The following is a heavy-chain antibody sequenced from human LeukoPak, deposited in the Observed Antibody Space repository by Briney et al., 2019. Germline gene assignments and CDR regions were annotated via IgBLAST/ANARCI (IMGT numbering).Heavy chain of an antibody. CDR1: GGTFSSYA. CDR2: IIPIFGIA. V-gene: IGHV1-69*13. CDR3: ARGVGATVGINAFDI. Sequence: ASVKVSCKASGGTFSSYAISWVRQAPGQGLEWMGGIIPIFGIANYAQKFQGRVTITADESTSTAYMELSSLRSEDTAVYYCARGVGATVGINAFDIWGQGTMVTVSS. D-gene: IGHD1-26*01. J-gene: IGHJ3*02.